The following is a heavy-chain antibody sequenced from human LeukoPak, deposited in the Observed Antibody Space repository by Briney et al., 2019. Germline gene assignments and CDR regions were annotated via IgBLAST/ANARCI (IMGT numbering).Heavy chain of an antibody. D-gene: IGHD5-12*01. V-gene: IGHV3-43*01. Sequence: PGGSLRLSCAASGFTFDDYTMHWVRQAPGKGLEWVSLISWDGGSTYYADSVKGRFTISRDNAKNSLYLQMNSLRAEDMALYYCALQKGYGGYMGAFDYWGQGTLVTVSS. J-gene: IGHJ4*02. CDR3: ALQKGYGGYMGAFDY. CDR2: ISWDGGST. CDR1: GFTFDDYT.